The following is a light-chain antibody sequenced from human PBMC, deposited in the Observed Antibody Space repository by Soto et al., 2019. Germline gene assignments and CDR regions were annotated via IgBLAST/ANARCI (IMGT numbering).Light chain of an antibody. V-gene: IGLV1-44*01. Sequence: QSVLPQPPSASGTPGRRVTISCSGSSSNIGSNSVNWYQQLPGTAPKLLIYSNNQRPSGVPDRFSGSKAGTSTSASLAISGLQSEDEGDYYCAAWDDSLNGHVVFGGGTKVTVL. CDR1: SSNIGSNS. CDR2: SNN. J-gene: IGLJ2*01. CDR3: AAWDDSLNGHVV.